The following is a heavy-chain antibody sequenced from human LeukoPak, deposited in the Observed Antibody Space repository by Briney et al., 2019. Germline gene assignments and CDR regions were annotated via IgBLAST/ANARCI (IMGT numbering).Heavy chain of an antibody. CDR2: IYAADSDT. V-gene: IGHV5-51*01. Sequence: GESLKISCKGSGYSFTSYWIGWVRQMPGKGLEWMGIIYAADSDTRYSPSFQDQVTISADKSISTAYLQWIGLKASDTAMYYCARLEFGGLYTWGQGTLVTVSS. J-gene: IGHJ5*02. CDR1: GYSFTSYW. CDR3: ARLEFGGLYT. D-gene: IGHD3-10*01.